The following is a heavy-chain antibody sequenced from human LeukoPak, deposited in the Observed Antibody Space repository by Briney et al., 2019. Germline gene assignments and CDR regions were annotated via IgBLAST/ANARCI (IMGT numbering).Heavy chain of an antibody. CDR2: IYTDGGAT. D-gene: IGHD3-16*01. CDR3: VRETWGSYY. J-gene: IGHJ4*02. Sequence: GGSLRLSCTASGFVFSTAWMHWVRQAPGKGLEWVSVIYTDGGATDYADYVKGRFTISRDNAKNTLYLQMNSLSAEDTAIYYCVRETWGSYYWGQGTLVTVSS. CDR1: GFVFSTAW. V-gene: IGHV3-74*01.